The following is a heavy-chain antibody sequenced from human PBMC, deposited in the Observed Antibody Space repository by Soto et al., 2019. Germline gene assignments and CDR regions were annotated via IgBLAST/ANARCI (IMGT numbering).Heavy chain of an antibody. CDR1: GFSFNTRGVG. V-gene: IGHV2-5*02. CDR2: TYWDADR. Sequence: QITLKESGPTLVKPTQTLALNCTFSGFSFNTRGVGVAWIRQPPGKALEWLAVTYWDADRRYRPSLTDRLTITKDISTNQVVLTMTNMEPVDTGTSYCAHLLPGPLSFAYWGQGALVTVSS. J-gene: IGHJ1*01. D-gene: IGHD3-9*01. CDR3: AHLLPGPLSFAY.